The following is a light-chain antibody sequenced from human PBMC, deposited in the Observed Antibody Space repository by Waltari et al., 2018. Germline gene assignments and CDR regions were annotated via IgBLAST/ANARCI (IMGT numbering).Light chain of an antibody. CDR2: KGI. J-gene: IGLJ3*02. V-gene: IGLV8-61*01. Sequence: QTVVTQEPSLSVSPGGTVTLTCALSSGSVSSTSYPTWYQQTPGQPPRTLVYKGISRSSGVPDRLSGSSRGNTAALTITGAQADDESDYYCSMYMGSGVWVFGGGTKLTVL. CDR1: SGSVSSTSY. CDR3: SMYMGSGVWV.